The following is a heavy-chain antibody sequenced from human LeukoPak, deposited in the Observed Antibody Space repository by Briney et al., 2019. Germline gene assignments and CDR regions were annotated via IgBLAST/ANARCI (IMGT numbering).Heavy chain of an antibody. J-gene: IGHJ4*02. CDR2: ISGSGSST. CDR1: GFTFSSYS. V-gene: IGHV3-23*01. Sequence: GGSLRLSCAASGFTFSSYSMNWVRQAPGKGLEWVSPISGSGSSTYYADSVKGRFTISRDNSKNTLYLQMNSLRAEDTAVYYCARARGVAPDDYWGQGTLVTVSS. CDR3: ARARGVAPDDY. D-gene: IGHD2-2*01.